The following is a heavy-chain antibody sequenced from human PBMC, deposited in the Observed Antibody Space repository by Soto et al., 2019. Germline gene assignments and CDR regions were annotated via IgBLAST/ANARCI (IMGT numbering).Heavy chain of an antibody. CDR3: ARTPPLSSSHHAELDY. CDR1: GGTFSSYA. V-gene: IGHV1-69*13. D-gene: IGHD6-13*01. Sequence: SVKVSCKASGGTFSSYAISWVRQAPGQGLEWMGGIIPIFGTANYAQKFQGRVTITADESTSTAYMEPSSLRSEDMAVYYCARTPPLSSSHHAELDYWGQGTLVTVSS. J-gene: IGHJ4*02. CDR2: IIPIFGTA.